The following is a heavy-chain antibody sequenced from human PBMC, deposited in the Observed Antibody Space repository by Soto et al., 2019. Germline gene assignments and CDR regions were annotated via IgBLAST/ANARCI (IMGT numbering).Heavy chain of an antibody. CDR1: GYTFTGYY. Sequence: ASVKVSCKASGYTFTGYYMHWLRQAPGQGLEWMGWINPNSGGTNYAQKFQGRVTMTRDTSISTAYMELSRLRSDDTAVYYCARRGYYDFWSGYDYYYYGMDVWGQGTTVTVSS. CDR2: INPNSGGT. CDR3: ARRGYYDFWSGYDYYYYGMDV. V-gene: IGHV1-2*02. J-gene: IGHJ6*02. D-gene: IGHD3-3*01.